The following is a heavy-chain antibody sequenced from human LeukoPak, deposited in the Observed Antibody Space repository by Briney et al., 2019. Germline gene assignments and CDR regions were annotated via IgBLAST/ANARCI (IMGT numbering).Heavy chain of an antibody. CDR1: GGSVSSYY. J-gene: IGHJ3*02. CDR2: IYYSGST. CDR3: ARLTSIAARTYAFDI. V-gene: IGHV4-59*08. D-gene: IGHD6-6*01. Sequence: SETLSLTCTVSGGSVSSYYWSWIRQPPGKGLEWIGYIYYSGSTNYNPSLKSRVTISVDTSKNQFSLKLSSVTAADTAVYYCARLTSIAARTYAFDIWGQGTMVTVS.